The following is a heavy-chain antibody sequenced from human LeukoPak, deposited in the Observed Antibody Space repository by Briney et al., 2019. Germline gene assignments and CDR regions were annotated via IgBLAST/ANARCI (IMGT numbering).Heavy chain of an antibody. J-gene: IGHJ4*02. V-gene: IGHV4-59*01. CDR3: ARDDGDYSFDY. Sequence: PSETLSLTCTVSGVSISSYYWSWVRQPPGKGLEWIGYIYYSGSTNYNASLKSRVTISVDTSKNQFSLKLSSVTAADTAVYYCARDDGDYSFDYWGQGTLVTVSS. CDR1: GVSISSYY. CDR2: IYYSGST. D-gene: IGHD4-17*01.